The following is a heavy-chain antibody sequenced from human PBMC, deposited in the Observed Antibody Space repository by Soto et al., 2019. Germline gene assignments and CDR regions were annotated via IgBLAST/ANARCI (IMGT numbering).Heavy chain of an antibody. CDR2: IIPMLGMS. CDR3: ATSYGSGSAHFDS. V-gene: IGHV1-69*02. CDR1: GDTFSRFT. Sequence: QVQLVQSGAEVTKPGSSVTVSCTASGDTFSRFTLSWVRQAPGQGLEWMGRIIPMLGMSNSALKFQGRVTITAHKSTNKVYMHLNSLRSDDTAVYYCATSYGSGSAHFDSWGQGTLVTFSS. D-gene: IGHD3-10*01. J-gene: IGHJ4*02.